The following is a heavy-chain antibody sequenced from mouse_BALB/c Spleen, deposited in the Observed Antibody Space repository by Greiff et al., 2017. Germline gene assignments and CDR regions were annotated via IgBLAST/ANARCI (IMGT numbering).Heavy chain of an antibody. V-gene: IGHV5-4*02. D-gene: IGHD4-1*01. CDR3: ATGYYFDY. CDR2: ISDGGSYT. CDR1: GFTFSDYY. Sequence: EVKLVESGGGLVKPGGSLKLSCAASGFTFSDYYMYWVRQTPEKRLEWVATISDGGSYTYYPDSVKGRFTISRDNAKNNLYLQMSSLKSEDTAMYYCATGYYFDYWGQGTTLTVSS. J-gene: IGHJ2*01.